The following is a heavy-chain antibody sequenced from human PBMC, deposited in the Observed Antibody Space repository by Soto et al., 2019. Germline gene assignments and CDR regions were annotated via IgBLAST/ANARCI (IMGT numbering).Heavy chain of an antibody. CDR2: THYSETA. D-gene: IGHD2-21*02. CDR1: GGSISGDY. CDR3: ARLGVCVDDFYSSDY. Sequence: QVQLQASGPGLVKPSETLSLTCTVSGGSISGDYWSLVRQPPGKGLEWIGFTHYSETAYYNPSLTRRLALSLDTATNAFSLMLPSVTAAATAVYYCARLGVCVDDFYSSDYWGPGSLVTVAS. V-gene: IGHV4-59*12. J-gene: IGHJ4*02.